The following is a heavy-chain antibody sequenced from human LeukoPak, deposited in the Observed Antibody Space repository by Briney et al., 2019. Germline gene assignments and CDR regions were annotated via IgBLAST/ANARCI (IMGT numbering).Heavy chain of an antibody. CDR2: ISGSGGST. Sequence: GGSLRLSCAASGFTFSSYAMSWVRQAPGKGLEWVSAISGSGGSTYYADSVKGRFTISRDNSKNTLYLQMNSLRAEDTAVYYCAKDTMVRGVYYFDYWGQGTLSPSPQ. D-gene: IGHD3-10*01. V-gene: IGHV3-23*01. J-gene: IGHJ4*02. CDR3: AKDTMVRGVYYFDY. CDR1: GFTFSSYA.